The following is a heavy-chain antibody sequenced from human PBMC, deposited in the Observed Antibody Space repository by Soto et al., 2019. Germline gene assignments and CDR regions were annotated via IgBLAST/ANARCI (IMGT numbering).Heavy chain of an antibody. Sequence: PVGSLRLSCAASGFTFTTYWVHWVRQVPGKGLVWVSRINGDGSSTTYADSVKGRFTISRDNAKNTLYLQMNSLRAEDTAVYYCTRGPRASSTGTGAHWGQGTLVTVSS. D-gene: IGHD1-1*01. J-gene: IGHJ4*02. CDR2: INGDGSST. V-gene: IGHV3-74*01. CDR3: TRGPRASSTGTGAH. CDR1: GFTFTTYW.